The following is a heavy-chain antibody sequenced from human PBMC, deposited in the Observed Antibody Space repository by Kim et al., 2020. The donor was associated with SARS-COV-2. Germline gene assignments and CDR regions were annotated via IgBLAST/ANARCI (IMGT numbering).Heavy chain of an antibody. V-gene: IGHV1-2*02. D-gene: IGHD6-13*01. Sequence: ASVKVSCKASGYTFTGYYMHWVRQAPGQGLEWMGWINPNSGGTNYAQKFQGRVTMTRDTSISTAYMELSRLRSDDTAVYYCARDRGSSWSDYYYGMDVWGQGTTVTVSS. CDR3: ARDRGSSWSDYYYGMDV. CDR2: INPNSGGT. CDR1: GYTFTGYY. J-gene: IGHJ6*02.